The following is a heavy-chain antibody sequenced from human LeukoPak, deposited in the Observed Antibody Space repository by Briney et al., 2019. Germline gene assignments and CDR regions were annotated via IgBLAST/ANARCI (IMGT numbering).Heavy chain of an antibody. CDR1: GFTLSSYA. V-gene: IGHV3-23*01. CDR2: ISGSGGST. CDR3: AKSPFNWKKDY. D-gene: IGHD1-1*01. J-gene: IGHJ4*02. Sequence: GGSLRLSCAASGFTLSSYAMSWVRQAPGKGVEWVSAISGSGGSTYYADSVKGRFTIYRDNSKNTLYLQMNSLRAEDTAVYYCAKSPFNWKKDYWGQGTLVTVSS.